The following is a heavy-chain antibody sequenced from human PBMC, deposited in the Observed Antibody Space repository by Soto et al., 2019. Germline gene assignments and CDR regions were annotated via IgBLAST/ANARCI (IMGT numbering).Heavy chain of an antibody. CDR2: ISAYNGNT. CDR3: ARDSSGWWNFFDY. Sequence: ASVKVSCKASGYSFTANSMHWVRQAPGQGLEWMGWISAYNGNTNYAQKLQGRVTMTTDTSTSTAYMELRSLRSDDTAVYYCARDSSGWWNFFDYWGQGTLVTVSS. CDR1: GYSFTANS. D-gene: IGHD6-19*01. J-gene: IGHJ4*02. V-gene: IGHV1-18*04.